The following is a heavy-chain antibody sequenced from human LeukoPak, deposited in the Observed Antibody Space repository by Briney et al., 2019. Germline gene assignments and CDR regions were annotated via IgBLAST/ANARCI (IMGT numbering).Heavy chain of an antibody. D-gene: IGHD3-10*01. CDR2: LYYSGST. Sequence: SETLSLTCTVSGGSVGSSSHYWGWVRQPPGKGLEWIGRLYYSGSTYFNPYLKRRVTVSIDTSKNHFSLKLMSVTAADTAVYYCVGAYGSGSYGPWFDPWGQGTLVTVSS. CDR3: VGAYGSGSYGPWFDP. V-gene: IGHV4-39*02. CDR1: GGSVGSSSHY. J-gene: IGHJ5*02.